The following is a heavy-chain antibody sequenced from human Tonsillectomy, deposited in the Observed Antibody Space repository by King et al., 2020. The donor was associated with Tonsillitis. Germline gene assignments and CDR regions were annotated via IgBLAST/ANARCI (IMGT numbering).Heavy chain of an antibody. J-gene: IGHJ4*02. D-gene: IGHD3-22*01. CDR3: ATRGRYYDSDY. V-gene: IGHV5-51*03. Sequence: VQLVQSGAEVKKPGESLKISCRGSGYNFTNYCIGWVRQMPGKGLEWMGIIYPSDSGPPYSPSFQGQVTISAAKSISTAHLQWGSLKAWDTVMYYCATRGRYYDSDYWGQGTLVTVSS. CDR1: GYNFTNYC. CDR2: IYPSDSGP.